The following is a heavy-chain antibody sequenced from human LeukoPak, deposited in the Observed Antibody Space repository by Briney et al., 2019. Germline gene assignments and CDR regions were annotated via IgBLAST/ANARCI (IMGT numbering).Heavy chain of an antibody. CDR2: LYSGDGT. CDR1: GFSVSATH. V-gene: IGHV3-53*01. Sequence: GGSLRLSCAASGFSVSATHMSWVRQAPGKGLEWVSILYSGDGTDYADSVKGRFTISRDNSNRTLYLQMNSLRVEDTAVYYCGRAYGLDVWGKGTTVTVSS. J-gene: IGHJ6*04. CDR3: GRAYGLDV.